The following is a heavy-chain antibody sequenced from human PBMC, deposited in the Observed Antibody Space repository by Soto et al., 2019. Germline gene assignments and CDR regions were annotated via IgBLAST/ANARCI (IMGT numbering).Heavy chain of an antibody. D-gene: IGHD2-2*01. CDR3: ARAGYCRSTSCPRAYYYGMDV. J-gene: IGHJ6*02. V-gene: IGHV3-43*01. CDR2: ITWDGGST. CDR1: GFTFDDYT. Sequence: GGSLRLSCAASGFTFDDYTMHWVRQAPGKGLEWVSLITWDGGSTYYGDSVKGRFTISRDNSKNSLYLQMNSLRTEDTALYYCARAGYCRSTSCPRAYYYGMDVWGQGTTVTVSS.